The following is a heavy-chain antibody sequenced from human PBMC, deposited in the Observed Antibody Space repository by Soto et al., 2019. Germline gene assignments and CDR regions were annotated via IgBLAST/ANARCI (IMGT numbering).Heavy chain of an antibody. D-gene: IGHD3-3*01. CDR2: IYYSGST. CDR1: GGSISSYC. CDR3: ASTYYDFWSGYSENNWFDP. V-gene: IGHV4-59*01. Sequence: PSETLSLTCTVSGGSISSYCWSWIRQPPGKGLEWIGYIYYSGSTNYNPSLKSRVTISVDTSKNQFSLKLSSVTAADTAVYYCASTYYDFWSGYSENNWFDPWGQATLVTVSS. J-gene: IGHJ5*02.